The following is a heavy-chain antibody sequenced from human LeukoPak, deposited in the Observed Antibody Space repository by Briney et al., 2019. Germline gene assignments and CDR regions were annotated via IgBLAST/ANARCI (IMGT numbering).Heavy chain of an antibody. D-gene: IGHD3-22*01. V-gene: IGHV3-23*01. CDR1: GFTFSSYA. J-gene: IGHJ4*02. CDR2: ISGSGGGT. CDR3: AKAYYYDSSGYSAYFDY. Sequence: PGGSLRLSCAASGFTFSSYAMSWVRQAPGKGLEWVSAISGSGGGTYYADSVKGRFTISRDNSKNTLYLQMNSLRAEDTAVYYCAKAYYYDSSGYSAYFDYWGQGTLVTVSS.